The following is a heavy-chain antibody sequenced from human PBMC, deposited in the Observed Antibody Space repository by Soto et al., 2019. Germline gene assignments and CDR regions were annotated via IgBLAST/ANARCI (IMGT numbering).Heavy chain of an antibody. CDR2: IIPIFGTA. V-gene: IGHV1-69*06. CDR1: GGTFSSYA. D-gene: IGHD1-1*01. J-gene: IGHJ6*02. CDR3: ARGKGMEENYYYYGMDI. Sequence: SVKVSCKASGGTFSSYAISWVRQAPGQGLAWMGGIIPIFGTANYAQKFQGRVTITADKSTSTAYMELSSLRSEDTAVYYCARGKGMEENYYYYGMDIWGQGTTVTVSS.